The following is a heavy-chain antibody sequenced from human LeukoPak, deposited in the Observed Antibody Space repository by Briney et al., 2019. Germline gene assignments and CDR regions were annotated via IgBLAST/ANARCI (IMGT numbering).Heavy chain of an antibody. CDR1: GGSISSSSYY. Sequence: SETLSLTCTVSGGSISSSSYYWGWICQPPGTGLEWIGSIYYSGSTYYNPSLKSRVTISVDTSKNQFSLKLSSVTAADTAVYYCARLPLVVITPDYWGQGTLVTVSS. CDR2: IYYSGST. CDR3: ARLPLVVITPDY. J-gene: IGHJ4*02. D-gene: IGHD3-22*01. V-gene: IGHV4-39*01.